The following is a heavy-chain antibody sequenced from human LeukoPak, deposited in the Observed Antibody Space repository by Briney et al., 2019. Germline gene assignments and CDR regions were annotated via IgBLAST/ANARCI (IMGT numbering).Heavy chain of an antibody. J-gene: IGHJ2*01. CDR1: GYTFTSYG. CDR3: ARGAYYDFRSGYSPYWYFDL. V-gene: IGHV1-69*13. Sequence: GASVKVSCKASGYTFTSYGISWVRQAPGQGLEWMGGIIPIFGTANYAQKFQGRVTITADESTSTAYMELSSLRSEDTAVYYCARGAYYDFRSGYSPYWYFDLWGRGTLVTVSS. D-gene: IGHD3-3*01. CDR2: IIPIFGTA.